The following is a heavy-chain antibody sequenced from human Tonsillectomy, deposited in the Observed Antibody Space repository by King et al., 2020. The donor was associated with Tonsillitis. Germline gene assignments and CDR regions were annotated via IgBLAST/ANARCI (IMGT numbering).Heavy chain of an antibody. D-gene: IGHD2-2*01. Sequence: VQLVESGGGVVQPGRSLRLSCAASGFTFSSYAMHWVRQAPGKGLEWVAVISYDGSNKYYADSVKGRFTISRDNSKSTLYLQMNSLRPEDTAVYYCASDPTRYCSSTRCYSGPTGYWGQGTLVTVSS. CDR2: ISYDGSNK. CDR3: ASDPTRYCSSTRCYSGPTGY. V-gene: IGHV3-30*04. CDR1: GFTFSSYA. J-gene: IGHJ4*02.